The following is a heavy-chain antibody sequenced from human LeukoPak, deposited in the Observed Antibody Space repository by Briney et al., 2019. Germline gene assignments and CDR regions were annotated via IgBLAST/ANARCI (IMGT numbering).Heavy chain of an antibody. CDR1: GYTFTGYY. Sequence: ASVKVSCKASGYTFTGYYMHWVRQAPGQGLEWMGWINPNSGGTNYAQKFQGRVTMTRDTSISTAYMGLSRLRSDDTAVYYCARDPGYSSGWSNLPLDYWGQGTLVTVSS. CDR3: ARDPGYSSGWSNLPLDY. CDR2: INPNSGGT. J-gene: IGHJ4*02. V-gene: IGHV1-2*02. D-gene: IGHD6-19*01.